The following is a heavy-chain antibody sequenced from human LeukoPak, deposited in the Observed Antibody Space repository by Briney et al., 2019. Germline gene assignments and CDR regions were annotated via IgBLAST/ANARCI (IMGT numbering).Heavy chain of an antibody. Sequence: PGGSLRLSCAASGFTFSSYEMNWVRQAPGKGLEWVSYISSSGSTIYYADSVKGRFTISRDNAKNSLYLQMNSLRAEDTAVYYCARVNILTINYYYYMDVWGKGTTVTISS. CDR3: ARVNILTINYYYYMDV. CDR1: GFTFSSYE. J-gene: IGHJ6*03. V-gene: IGHV3-48*03. CDR2: ISSSGSTI. D-gene: IGHD3-9*01.